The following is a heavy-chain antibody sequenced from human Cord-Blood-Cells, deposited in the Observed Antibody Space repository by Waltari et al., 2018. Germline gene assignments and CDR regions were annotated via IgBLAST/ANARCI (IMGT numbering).Heavy chain of an antibody. Sequence: QLQLQASGPGLVKSSETLSLTCTVPGGYISSSSYYLGWIRQPPGQGLEWIGSIHYSGSTYYNPTLKSRVTISVDTSKNQFSLKLSSVTAADTAVYYCARQGGGDIVVVPAADDAFDIWGQGTMVTVSS. V-gene: IGHV4-39*01. CDR1: GGYISSSSYY. J-gene: IGHJ3*02. CDR2: IHYSGST. CDR3: ARQGGGDIVVVPAADDAFDI. D-gene: IGHD2-2*01.